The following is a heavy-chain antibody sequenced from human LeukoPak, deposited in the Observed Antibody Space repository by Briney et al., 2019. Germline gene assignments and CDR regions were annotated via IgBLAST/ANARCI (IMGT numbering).Heavy chain of an antibody. CDR2: IYHSGST. D-gene: IGHD6-13*01. V-gene: IGHV4-4*02. Sequence: SETLSLTCAVSGGSISSSNWWSWVRQPPGKGLEWIGEIYHSGSTNYNPSLKSRVTISVDKSKNQFSLKLSSVTAADTAVYYCARVLAAAGNNWFDPWGQGTLVTVSS. CDR1: GGSISSSNW. J-gene: IGHJ5*02. CDR3: ARVLAAAGNNWFDP.